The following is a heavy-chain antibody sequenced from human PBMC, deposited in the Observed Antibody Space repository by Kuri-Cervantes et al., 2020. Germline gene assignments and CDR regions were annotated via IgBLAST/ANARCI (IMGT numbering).Heavy chain of an antibody. CDR1: GFSLTTSGVN. Sequence: SGPTLVKPTQTLTLTCTFSGFSLTTSGVNVGWIRQPPGKALEWLALIYWDDDKRYGPSLKSRLTITKDTSKNQVVLTMTNMDPVDTATYYCARMLYGSGSYFFDYWGQGTLVTVSS. V-gene: IGHV2-5*05. D-gene: IGHD3-10*01. J-gene: IGHJ4*02. CDR2: IYWDDDK. CDR3: ARMLYGSGSYFFDY.